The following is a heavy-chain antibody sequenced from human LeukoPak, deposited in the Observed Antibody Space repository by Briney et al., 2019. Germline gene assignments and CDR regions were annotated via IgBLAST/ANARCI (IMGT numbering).Heavy chain of an antibody. CDR3: ARVYGSIAVAGTWNFDY. J-gene: IGHJ4*02. D-gene: IGHD6-19*01. CDR2: INSDGSST. V-gene: IGHV3-74*01. Sequence: PGGSLRLSCSASGFAFSSYWMHWVRQAPGKGLVWVSRINSDGSSTSYADSVKGRFTISRDNAKNTMYLQMNSLRAEDTAVYYCARVYGSIAVAGTWNFDYWGQGTLVTVSS. CDR1: GFAFSSYW.